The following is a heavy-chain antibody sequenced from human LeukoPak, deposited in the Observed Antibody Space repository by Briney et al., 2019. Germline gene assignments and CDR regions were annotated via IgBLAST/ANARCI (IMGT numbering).Heavy chain of an antibody. J-gene: IGHJ3*02. CDR1: GGTFSSYA. D-gene: IGHD4-23*01. CDR2: IIPILGIA. V-gene: IGHV1-69*04. Sequence: SVKVSCKASGGTFSSYAISWVRQAPGQGLEWMGRIIPILGIANYAQKFQGRVTITADKSTSTAYMELSSPRSEDTAVYYCARVNGGNSYDAFDIWGQGTMVTVSS. CDR3: ARVNGGNSYDAFDI.